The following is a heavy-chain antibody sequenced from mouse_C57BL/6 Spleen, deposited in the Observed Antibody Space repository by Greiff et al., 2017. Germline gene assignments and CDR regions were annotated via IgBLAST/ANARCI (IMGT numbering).Heavy chain of an antibody. Sequence: DVMLVESGGDLVKPGGSLKLSCAASGFTFSSYGMSWVRQTPDKRLEWVATISSGGSYTYYPDSVKGRFTISRDNAKNTLYLQMSSLKSEDTAMYYCARHEGDYYAMDDWGQGTSVTVSS. CDR3: ARHEGDYYAMDD. CDR1: GFTFSSYG. V-gene: IGHV5-6*02. CDR2: ISSGGSYT. J-gene: IGHJ4*01.